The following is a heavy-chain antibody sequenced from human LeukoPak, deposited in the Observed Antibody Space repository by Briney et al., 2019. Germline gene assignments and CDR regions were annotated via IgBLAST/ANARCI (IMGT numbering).Heavy chain of an antibody. J-gene: IGHJ4*02. D-gene: IGHD5-12*01. CDR2: INPNSGGA. V-gene: IGHV1-2*02. Sequence: GASVKVSCKASGYTFTGYYMHWVRQAPGQGLEWMGWINPNSGGANYAQKFQGRVTMTRDTSISTAYMEQSRLRSDDTAVYYCARPPYGGYGEDFDYWGQGTLVTVSS. CDR1: GYTFTGYY. CDR3: ARPPYGGYGEDFDY.